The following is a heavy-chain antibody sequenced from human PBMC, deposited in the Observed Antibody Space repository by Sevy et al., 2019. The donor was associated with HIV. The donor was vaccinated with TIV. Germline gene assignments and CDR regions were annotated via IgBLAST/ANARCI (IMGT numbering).Heavy chain of an antibody. CDR3: ARHRSSGYYDDAFDL. J-gene: IGHJ3*01. Sequence: GESLKISCKGSGYSFTSQWIGWVRQMPGKGLEWMGIIYPDESDIRYSPSFQGQVTISADKSISTAYLQWSGLKASATAMYYCARHRSSGYYDDAFDLWGQGTMVTVSS. CDR2: IYPDESDI. V-gene: IGHV5-51*01. CDR1: GYSFTSQW. D-gene: IGHD3-22*01.